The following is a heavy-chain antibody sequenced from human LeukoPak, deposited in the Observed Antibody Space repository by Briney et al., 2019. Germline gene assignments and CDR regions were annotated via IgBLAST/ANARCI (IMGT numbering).Heavy chain of an antibody. CDR2: IYYSGST. D-gene: IGHD6-19*01. V-gene: IGHV4-59*01. CDR1: GGAISSYY. J-gene: IGHJ2*01. Sequence: SETVCLTCTVSGGAISSYYCSWIRQPPGKGLEWIGYIYYSGSTNYNPSLKSRVTISVDTSKNQFSLKLSSVTAADTAVYYCAREKVLSSGWYYWYFDLWGRGTLVTVSS. CDR3: AREKVLSSGWYYWYFDL.